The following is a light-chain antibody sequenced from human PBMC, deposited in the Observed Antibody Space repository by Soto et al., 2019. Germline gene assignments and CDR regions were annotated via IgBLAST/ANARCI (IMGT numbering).Light chain of an antibody. CDR3: QQRSDWLT. V-gene: IGKV3D-11*01. CDR2: DAS. Sequence: EIVLTQSPATLSSFPGDRVTLSCRASQAVNTRLAWYQHKPGQAPRLLIYDASYRATGVPARFSGGGSGTDFTLSISSLEPEDFAVYYCQQRSDWLTFGGGTKVDIK. CDR1: QAVNTR. J-gene: IGKJ4*01.